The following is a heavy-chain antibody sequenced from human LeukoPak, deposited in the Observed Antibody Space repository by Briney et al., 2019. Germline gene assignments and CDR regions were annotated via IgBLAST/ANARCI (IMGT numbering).Heavy chain of an antibody. V-gene: IGHV4-39*01. J-gene: IGHJ4*02. CDR1: GGSISSSSYY. D-gene: IGHD3-10*01. CDR3: ARHWFGELYLS. Sequence: PSETLSLTCTVSGGSISSSSYYWGWIRQPPGKGLEWMGSIYYSGSTYYNPSLKRRVTISVDTSKNQFSLQLSSVTAADTAVYYCARHWFGELYLSWGQGTLVTVSS. CDR2: IYYSGST.